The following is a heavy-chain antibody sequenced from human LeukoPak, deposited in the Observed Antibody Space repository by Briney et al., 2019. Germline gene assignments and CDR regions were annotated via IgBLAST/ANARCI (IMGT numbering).Heavy chain of an antibody. J-gene: IGHJ4*02. CDR1: GGTFSSYA. CDR2: IIPILGIA. V-gene: IGHV1-69*04. CDR3: ARGIAYYDSSGYYLFDY. Sequence: GASVKVSCKASGGTFSSYAISWVRQAPGQGLEWMGRIIPILGIANYAQKFQGRVTITADKSTSTAYMELSSLRSEDTAVYYCARGIAYYDSSGYYLFDYWGQGTLVTVSS. D-gene: IGHD3-22*01.